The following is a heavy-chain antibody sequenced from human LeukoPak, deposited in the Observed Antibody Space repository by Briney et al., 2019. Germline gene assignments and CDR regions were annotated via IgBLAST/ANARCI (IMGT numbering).Heavy chain of an antibody. D-gene: IGHD4-17*01. CDR2: IYYSGST. V-gene: IGHV4-59*01. J-gene: IGHJ4*02. CDR3: ARGDYGDYACDY. Sequence: SETLSLTCTGSGGSISSYYWSWIRQPPGKGLEWIGYIYYSGSTNYNPSLKSRVTISVDTSKDQFSLRRSSVTAADTAVYYCARGDYGDYACDYWGQGTLVTVSS. CDR1: GGSISSYY.